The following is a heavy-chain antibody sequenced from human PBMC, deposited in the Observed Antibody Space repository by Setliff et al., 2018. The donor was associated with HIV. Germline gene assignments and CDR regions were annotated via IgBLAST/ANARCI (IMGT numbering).Heavy chain of an antibody. CDR3: ARGQFRLRPDSLDL. D-gene: IGHD2-21*01. Sequence: HPGGSLRLSCAASGFTFSSAWMGWVRQAPGKGLEWVAVIWYDGGKKEYGDSVKGRFTISRDDSKNTLYLQMNSLRAEDTAVYYCARGQFRLRPDSLDLWGQGTLVTVSS. J-gene: IGHJ3*01. CDR2: IWYDGGKK. CDR1: GFTFSSAW. V-gene: IGHV3-33*08.